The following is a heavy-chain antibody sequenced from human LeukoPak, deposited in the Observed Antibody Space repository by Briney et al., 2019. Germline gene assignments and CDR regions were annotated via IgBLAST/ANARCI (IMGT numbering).Heavy chain of an antibody. D-gene: IGHD3-22*01. CDR1: GFTFSSYG. CDR2: ISYDGSNK. V-gene: IGHV3-30*18. J-gene: IGHJ4*02. CDR3: AKRSSGYYPDY. Sequence: GRSLRLSCAASGFTFSSYGMHWVRQAPGKGLEWVAVISYDGSNKYYADSVKGRFTISRDNTKRTRYLQMNSLRAEDTAVYYCAKRSSGYYPDYWGQGTLVTVSS.